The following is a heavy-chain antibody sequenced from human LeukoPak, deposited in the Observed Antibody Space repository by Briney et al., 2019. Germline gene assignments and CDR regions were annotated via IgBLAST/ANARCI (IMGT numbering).Heavy chain of an antibody. V-gene: IGHV3-33*06. CDR1: GFTFSSYG. CDR3: AKDHEEGAVDY. D-gene: IGHD3-16*01. J-gene: IGHJ4*02. CDR2: IWYDGSNK. Sequence: GGSLRLSCAASGFTFSSYGMQWLRQAPGKGLEWVAVIWYDGSNKYYADSVKGRFTISRDNSKNTLYLQMNSLRAEDTAVYYCAKDHEEGAVDYWGQGTLVTVSS.